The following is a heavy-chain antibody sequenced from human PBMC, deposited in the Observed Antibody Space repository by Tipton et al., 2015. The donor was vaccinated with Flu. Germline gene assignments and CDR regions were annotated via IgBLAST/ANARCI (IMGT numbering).Heavy chain of an antibody. CDR1: GGSINSGSYY. V-gene: IGHV4-31*03. CDR2: IYHNENT. CDR3: ARHAGDSVRGVIDY. D-gene: IGHD3-10*02. J-gene: IGHJ4*02. Sequence: TLSLTCTVSGGSINSGSYYWTWIRQHPGKGLEWIGYIYHNENTYYNPSLRSRVTISVDTSKNQFSLNLSSVTAADTAVYYCARHAGDSVRGVIDYWGQGTLVTVSS.